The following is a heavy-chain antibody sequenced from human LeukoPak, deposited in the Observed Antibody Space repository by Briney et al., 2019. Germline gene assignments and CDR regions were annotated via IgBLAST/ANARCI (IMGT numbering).Heavy chain of an antibody. CDR1: GGTFSSYA. CDR3: AIRRAYSDGFDI. V-gene: IGHV1-3*03. J-gene: IGHJ3*02. D-gene: IGHD1-26*01. CDR2: INAGNGNT. Sequence: ASVKVSCKASGGTFSSYAISWVRQAPGQRLEWMGWINAGNGNTKYSQEFQGRVTITRDTSASTAYMELSSLRSEDMAVYYCAIRRAYSDGFDIWGQGTMVTVSS.